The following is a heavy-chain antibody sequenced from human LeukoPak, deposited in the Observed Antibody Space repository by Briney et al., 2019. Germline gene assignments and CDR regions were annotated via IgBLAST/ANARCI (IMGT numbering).Heavy chain of an antibody. CDR1: SGSISTSNYY. CDR2: IFYSGST. V-gene: IGHV4-39*07. CDR3: ARAYRSSWYANWFDP. Sequence: SETLSLTCAVSSGSISTSNYYWGWVRQPPGKALEWIGNIFYSGSTYYSPSLKSRVTISVDTSKNQFSLKLSSVTAADTAVYFCARAYRSSWYANWFDPWGQGTLVTVSS. D-gene: IGHD6-13*01. J-gene: IGHJ5*02.